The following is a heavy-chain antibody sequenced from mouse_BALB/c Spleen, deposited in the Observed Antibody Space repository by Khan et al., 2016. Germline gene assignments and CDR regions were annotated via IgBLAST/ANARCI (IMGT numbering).Heavy chain of an antibody. CDR3: NGGRYDGAY. CDR2: IDPENGDT. CDR1: GFNIKDYY. J-gene: IGHJ3*01. Sequence: VQLQQSGAELVRSGASVKLSCTASGFNIKDYYMHWVKQRPEQGLEWIGWIDPENGDTEYAPKFQGKATMTADTSSNTAYLQLSSLTSEDTAVYYCNGGRYDGAYWCKGTLVTVSA. V-gene: IGHV14-4*02. D-gene: IGHD2-14*01.